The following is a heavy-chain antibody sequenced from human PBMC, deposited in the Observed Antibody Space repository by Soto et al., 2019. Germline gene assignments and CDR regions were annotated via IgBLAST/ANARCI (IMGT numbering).Heavy chain of an antibody. Sequence: RLSCAASGFTFSSYAMSWVRQAPGKGLEWVSAISGSGGSTYYADSVKGRFTISRDNSKNTLYLQMNSLRAEDTAVYYCAKDNLWFGEFAIDYWGQGTLVTVSS. J-gene: IGHJ4*02. CDR1: GFTFSSYA. CDR3: AKDNLWFGEFAIDY. D-gene: IGHD3-10*01. V-gene: IGHV3-23*01. CDR2: ISGSGGST.